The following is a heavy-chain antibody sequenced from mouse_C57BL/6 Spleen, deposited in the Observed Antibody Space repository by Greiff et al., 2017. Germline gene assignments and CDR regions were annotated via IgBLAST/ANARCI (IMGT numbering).Heavy chain of an antibody. CDR2: ISSGGSYT. J-gene: IGHJ4*01. D-gene: IGHD2-4*01. CDR1: GFTFSSYG. Sequence: EVQGVESGGDLVKPGGSLTLSCAASGFTFSSYGMSWVRQTPDKRLEWVATISSGGSYTYYPDSVKGRFTISRDNAKNTLYLQMSSLKSEDTAMYYCARLIYYDYDKAMDYWGQGTSVTVSS. V-gene: IGHV5-6*01. CDR3: ARLIYYDYDKAMDY.